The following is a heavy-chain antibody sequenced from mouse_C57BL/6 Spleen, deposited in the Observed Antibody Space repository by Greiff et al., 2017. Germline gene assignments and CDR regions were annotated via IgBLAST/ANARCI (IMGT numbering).Heavy chain of an antibody. J-gene: IGHJ3*01. CDR1: GFTFNTYA. Sequence: EVKLMESGGGLVQPKGSLKLSCAASGFTFNTYAMNWVRQAPGKGLEWVARIRSKSNNYATYYAESVKDRFTITRDDSESMLYLQMNNSKTEDSAFYYCVRPASYDWFGYWGQGILVTVAA. V-gene: IGHV10-1*01. CDR2: IRSKSNNYAT. CDR3: VRPASYDWFGY. D-gene: IGHD1-1*01.